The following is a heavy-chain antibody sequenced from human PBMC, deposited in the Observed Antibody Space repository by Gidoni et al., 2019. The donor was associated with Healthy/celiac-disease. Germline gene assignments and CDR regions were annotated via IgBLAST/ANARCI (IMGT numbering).Heavy chain of an antibody. CDR3: AKERIAVAGTIDY. CDR1: DFTFSSYA. J-gene: IGHJ4*02. V-gene: IGHV3-23*01. D-gene: IGHD6-19*01. Sequence: EVQLLESGGGLVQPGGSLRLSCAASDFTFSSYAMSWVRKAPGRGLEWVSAIRCSGGSTYYADSVKGRCTISRDNSKNTLYLQMNSLRAEDTAVYYCAKERIAVAGTIDYWGQGTLVTVSS. CDR2: IRCSGGST.